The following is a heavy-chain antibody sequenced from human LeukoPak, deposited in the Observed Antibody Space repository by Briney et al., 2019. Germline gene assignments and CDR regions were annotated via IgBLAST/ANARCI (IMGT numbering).Heavy chain of an antibody. CDR2: IFTTGST. J-gene: IGHJ6*03. D-gene: IGHD3-3*02. CDR3: ARASDSIFSYYYHMDL. V-gene: IGHV4-4*07. Sequence: SETLSLTCTVSGASVSEYYWSWVRQPAGKGLEWIGRIFTTGSTDYKPSLKSRVTMSRDRSKNQLFLTLTSVTAADTAVYYCARASDSIFSYYYHMDLWGKGITFTVSS. CDR1: GASVSEYY.